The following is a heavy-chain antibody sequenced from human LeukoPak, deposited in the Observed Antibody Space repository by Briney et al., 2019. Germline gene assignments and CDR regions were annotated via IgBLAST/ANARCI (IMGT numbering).Heavy chain of an antibody. D-gene: IGHD4-23*01. Sequence: PGGSLRLSCAASGFTFTTYWMHWVRQAPGKGLGWVSRINTDGTSTSYADSVKGRFTISRDNAKNTLYLQMNTLRAEDTAVHYYAKPSDYGGNWNYFDYWGQGTLVTVSS. CDR2: INTDGTST. J-gene: IGHJ4*02. CDR3: AKPSDYGGNWNYFDY. CDR1: GFTFTTYW. V-gene: IGHV3-74*01.